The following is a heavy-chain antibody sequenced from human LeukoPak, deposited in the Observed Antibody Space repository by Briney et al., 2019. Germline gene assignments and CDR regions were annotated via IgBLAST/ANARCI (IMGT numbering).Heavy chain of an antibody. D-gene: IGHD1-26*01. J-gene: IGHJ4*02. CDR2: ISSSSSYI. V-gene: IGHV3-21*01. Sequence: PGGSLRLSCAASGFTFSSYSMNWVRQAPGKGLDWVSSISSSSSYIYYADSAKGRFTISRNNAKNSLYLQMNSLRAEDTAVYYCARDGQWELKPRLDNWGQGTLVTVSS. CDR1: GFTFSSYS. CDR3: ARDGQWELKPRLDN.